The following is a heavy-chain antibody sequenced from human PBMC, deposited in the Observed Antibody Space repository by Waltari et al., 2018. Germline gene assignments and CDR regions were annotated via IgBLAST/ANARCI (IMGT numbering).Heavy chain of an antibody. D-gene: IGHD1-26*01. CDR2: INPKSGGT. CDR1: GYSFTDNY. CDR3: ARDRGVGATSDAFDG. V-gene: IGHV1-2*02. J-gene: IGHJ3*01. Sequence: QVQLVQSGAEVKKSGASVKVSCKASGYSFTDNYIHWVRQAPAQGLEWMGWINPKSGGTKYAQKFQGRVTMTRDTSISTAYMEVSRLRSEDTAVYYCARDRGVGATSDAFDGWGQGTMVAVSS.